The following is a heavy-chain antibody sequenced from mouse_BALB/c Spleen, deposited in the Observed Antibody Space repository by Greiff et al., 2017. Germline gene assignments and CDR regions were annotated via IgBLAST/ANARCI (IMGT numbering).Heavy chain of an antibody. CDR3: EREDGNYVGYFDY. CDR1: GYTFTDYN. Sequence: VQLQQSGPELVKPGASVKIPCKASGYTFTDYNMDWVKQSHGKSLEWIGDINPNNGGTIYNQKFKGKATLTVDKSSSTAYMELRSLTSEDTAVYYCEREDGNYVGYFDYWGQGTTLTVSS. CDR2: INPNNGGT. J-gene: IGHJ2*01. V-gene: IGHV1-18*01. D-gene: IGHD2-1*01.